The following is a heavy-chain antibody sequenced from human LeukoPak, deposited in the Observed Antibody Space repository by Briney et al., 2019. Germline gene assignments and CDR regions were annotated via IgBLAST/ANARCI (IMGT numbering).Heavy chain of an antibody. CDR2: IIPILGIA. V-gene: IGHV1-69*04. CDR3: ARLYDSSGYYERDFDY. D-gene: IGHD3-22*01. CDR1: GGTFSSYA. Sequence: VAAVKVSCKASGGTFSSYAISWVRQAPGQGLEWMGRIIPILGIANYAQRFQGRVTITADKSTSTAYMELSSLRSEDTAVYYCARLYDSSGYYERDFDYWGQGTLVTVSS. J-gene: IGHJ4*02.